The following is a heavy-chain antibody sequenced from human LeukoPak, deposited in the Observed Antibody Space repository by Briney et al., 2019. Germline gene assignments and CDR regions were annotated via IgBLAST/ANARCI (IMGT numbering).Heavy chain of an antibody. CDR1: GYSFTSYW. Sequence: GESLKISCKGSGYSFTSYWISWVRQMPGKGLEWMGRIDPSDSYTNYSPSFQGHVAISADKSISTAYLQWSSLKASDTAMYYCARQVYDSSGYSDYWGQGTLVTVSS. D-gene: IGHD3-22*01. V-gene: IGHV5-10-1*01. J-gene: IGHJ4*02. CDR3: ARQVYDSSGYSDY. CDR2: IDPSDSYT.